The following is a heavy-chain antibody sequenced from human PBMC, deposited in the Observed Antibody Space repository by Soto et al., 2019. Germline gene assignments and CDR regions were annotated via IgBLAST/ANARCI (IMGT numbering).Heavy chain of an antibody. D-gene: IGHD2-2*01. CDR2: IYYSGST. CDR3: ARAVLPATAPFDC. J-gene: IGHJ4*02. V-gene: IGHV4-59*11. Sequence: QVQLQESGPRLVKPSETLSLTCIVSGGSISSHYWSWIRQPPGKGLEWIGYIYYSGSTNYNPSLKSRVTISVDTSKNQFSLKLSSVTAADTAVYCCARAVLPATAPFDCWGQGTLVTVSS. CDR1: GGSISSHY.